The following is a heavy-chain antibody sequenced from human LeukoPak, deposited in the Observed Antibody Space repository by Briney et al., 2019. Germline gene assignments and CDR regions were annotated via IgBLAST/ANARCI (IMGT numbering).Heavy chain of an antibody. V-gene: IGHV4-34*01. D-gene: IGHD3-3*01. CDR1: GGSFSGYY. CDR2: INHSGST. CDR3: ARSNPPYYDFWSGYYGYYYGMDV. Sequence: SEALSLTCAVYGGSFSGYYWSWIRQPPGKGLEWIGEINHSGSTNYNPSLKSRVTISVDTSKNQFSLKLSSVTAADTAVYYCARSNPPYYDFWSGYYGYYYGMDVWGQGTTVTVSS. J-gene: IGHJ6*02.